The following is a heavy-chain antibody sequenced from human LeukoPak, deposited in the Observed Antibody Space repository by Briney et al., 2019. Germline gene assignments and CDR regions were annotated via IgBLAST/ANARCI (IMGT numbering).Heavy chain of an antibody. CDR3: ARGWAGSYYNYYFDY. CDR2: ISSSSSYI. CDR1: GFTFSSYS. V-gene: IGHV3-21*01. Sequence: GGSLRLSCAASGFTFSSYSMNWVRQAPGKGLEWVSSISSSSSYIYYADSVKGRFTISRDNAKNSLYLQMNSLRAEDTAVYYCARGWAGSYYNYYFDYWGQGTLVTVSS. J-gene: IGHJ4*02. D-gene: IGHD3-10*01.